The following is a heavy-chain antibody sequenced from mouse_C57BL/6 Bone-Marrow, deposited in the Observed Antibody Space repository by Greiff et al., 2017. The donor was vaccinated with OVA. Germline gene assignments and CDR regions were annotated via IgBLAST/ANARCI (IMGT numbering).Heavy chain of an antibody. CDR1: GYTFTSYW. D-gene: IGHD4-1*01. CDR3: ARRGKLAYYFDY. Sequence: VQLQQPGAELVKPGASVKLSCKASGYTFTSYWMHWVKQRPGQGLEWIGMIHPNRGSTNYNEKFKSKATLTVDKSTSTAYMQLSSLTSEDSAVYYCARRGKLAYYFDYWGQGTTLTVSS. V-gene: IGHV1-64*01. J-gene: IGHJ2*01. CDR2: IHPNRGST.